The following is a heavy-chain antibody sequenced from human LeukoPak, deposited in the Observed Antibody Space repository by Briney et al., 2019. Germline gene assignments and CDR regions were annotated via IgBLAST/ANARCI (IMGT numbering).Heavy chain of an antibody. CDR1: GGSFSGYY. D-gene: IGHD2-15*01. J-gene: IGHJ4*02. Sequence: SETLSLTCAVYGGSFSGYYWSWIRQPPGKGLEWIGEINHSGSTNYNPSLKSRVTISVDTSKNQFSLKLSSVTAADTAVYYCAHGYCSGGSCFTFSYWGQGTLVTVSS. V-gene: IGHV4-34*01. CDR2: INHSGST. CDR3: AHGYCSGGSCFTFSY.